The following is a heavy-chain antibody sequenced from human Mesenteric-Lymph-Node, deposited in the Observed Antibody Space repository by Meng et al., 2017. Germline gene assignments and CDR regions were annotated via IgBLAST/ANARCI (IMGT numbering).Heavy chain of an antibody. CDR1: GGSSSGYY. Sequence: SETLSLTCAVYGGSSSGYYWSWIRQPPGKGLEWIGEINHSGSTNYNLYLKSRVTISVDTSKNQFSLKLSSVTAAETAVYYCARARRQQQLVGDAFDIWGQGTMVTVSS. D-gene: IGHD6-13*01. J-gene: IGHJ3*02. CDR3: ARARRQQQLVGDAFDI. CDR2: INHSGST. V-gene: IGHV4-34*01.